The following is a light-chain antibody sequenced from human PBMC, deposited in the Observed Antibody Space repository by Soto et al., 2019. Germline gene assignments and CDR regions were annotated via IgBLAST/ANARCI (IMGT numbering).Light chain of an antibody. Sequence: QSVLTQPPSVSGAPGQRVTISCTGSSSNIGAGYDVHWYQQLPGTAPKLLIYGNTNRPSGVPDRFSGSKSGTSASLAITGLQAEXXADYYCQSYDSSLSALFGGGTKLTVL. CDR3: QSYDSSLSAL. CDR2: GNT. J-gene: IGLJ2*01. V-gene: IGLV1-40*01. CDR1: SSNIGAGYD.